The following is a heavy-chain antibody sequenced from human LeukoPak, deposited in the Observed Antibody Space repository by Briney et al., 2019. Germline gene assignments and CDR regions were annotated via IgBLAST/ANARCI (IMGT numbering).Heavy chain of an antibody. CDR1: GYSISSGYY. J-gene: IGHJ4*02. CDR3: ARAYIVVVPAATGVADY. D-gene: IGHD2-2*01. Sequence: PSETLSLTCAVSGYSISSGYYWGWIRQPPGKGLEWIGSIYHSGSTYYNPPPKSRVTISVDTSKNQFSLKLSSVTAADTAVYYCARAYIVVVPAATGVADYWGQGTLVTVSS. V-gene: IGHV4-38-2*01. CDR2: IYHSGST.